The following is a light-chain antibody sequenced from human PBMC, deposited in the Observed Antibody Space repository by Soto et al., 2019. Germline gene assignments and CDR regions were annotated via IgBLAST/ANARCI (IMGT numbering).Light chain of an antibody. CDR1: QSVSNN. CDR2: AAS. Sequence: EIVMTQSPATLSVSPGVGATLSCRASQSVSNNLAWYQQKPGQAPWLLIYAASTRATGIPARFSGSGSGTEFTLTISSLQSEDFAVYYCQQYDNWPPLTFGGGTKVEIK. V-gene: IGKV3-15*01. J-gene: IGKJ4*01. CDR3: QQYDNWPPLT.